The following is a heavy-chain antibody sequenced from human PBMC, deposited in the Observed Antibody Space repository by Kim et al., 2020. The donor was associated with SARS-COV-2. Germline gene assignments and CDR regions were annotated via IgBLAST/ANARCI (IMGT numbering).Heavy chain of an antibody. Sequence: GGSLRLSCAASGFTFNTYTMDWVRQAPGKGLEWVSSITVSSTHIYYADSVKGRFTTSRDNARNSVYLQMNSLRVDDTAVYYCARGWFGQVGDYWGQGTRVTVFS. D-gene: IGHD3-10*01. V-gene: IGHV3-21*01. CDR3: ARGWFGQVGDY. CDR1: GFTFNTYT. CDR2: ITVSSTHI. J-gene: IGHJ4*02.